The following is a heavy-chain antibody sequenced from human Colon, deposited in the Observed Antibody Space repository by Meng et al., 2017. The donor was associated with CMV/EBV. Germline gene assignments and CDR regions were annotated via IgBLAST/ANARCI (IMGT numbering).Heavy chain of an antibody. D-gene: IGHD6-6*01. Sequence: GESLKISCAASGFTFSSYGMHWVRQAPGKGLEWVAFIRYDGSNKYYADSVKGRFTISGDNSKNTLYLQMNSLRAEDTAVYYCAKVPYSSSGHYYGMDVWGQGTTVTVSS. CDR1: GFTFSSYG. CDR2: IRYDGSNK. V-gene: IGHV3-30*02. CDR3: AKVPYSSSGHYYGMDV. J-gene: IGHJ6*02.